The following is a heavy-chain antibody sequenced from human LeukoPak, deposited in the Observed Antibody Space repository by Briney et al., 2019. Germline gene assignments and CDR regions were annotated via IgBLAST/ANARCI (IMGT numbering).Heavy chain of an antibody. V-gene: IGHV3-53*01. D-gene: IGHD3-10*02. Sequence: GGSLRLSCAASGFTVSNNYMSWVRQAPGKGLEWVSVIYSGDTTYYADSVEGRFTISRDNSKNTICLQMNSLRAEDTAVYYCVRDYYVTDWGQGTLVTVSS. CDR3: VRDYYVTD. CDR1: GFTVSNNY. J-gene: IGHJ4*02. CDR2: IYSGDTT.